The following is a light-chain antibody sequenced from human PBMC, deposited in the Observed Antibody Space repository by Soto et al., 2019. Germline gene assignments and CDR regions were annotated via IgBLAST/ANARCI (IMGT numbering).Light chain of an antibody. CDR2: QDS. CDR3: QAWDSSPV. J-gene: IGLJ2*01. CDR1: KVGDKY. V-gene: IGLV3-1*01. Sequence: SYELTQPPSVSVSPGQTASITCSGDKVGDKYACWYQQKPGQSPVLVIYQDSKRPSGIPERFSGSNSGNTATLTISGTQAMDEADYYCQAWDSSPVFGGGTQVTVL.